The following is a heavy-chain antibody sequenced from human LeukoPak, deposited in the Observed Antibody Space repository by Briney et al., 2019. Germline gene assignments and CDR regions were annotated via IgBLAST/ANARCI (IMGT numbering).Heavy chain of an antibody. Sequence: ASVKVSCKASGYTFTSYGISLVRQAPGQGLEWMGWISAYNGNTNYAQKLQGRVTMTTDTSTSTAYMELRSLRSDDTAVYYCARLEGSSWFYLFDYWGQGTLVTVSS. CDR3: ARLEGSSWFYLFDY. CDR2: ISAYNGNT. J-gene: IGHJ4*02. V-gene: IGHV1-18*01. CDR1: GYTFTSYG. D-gene: IGHD6-13*01.